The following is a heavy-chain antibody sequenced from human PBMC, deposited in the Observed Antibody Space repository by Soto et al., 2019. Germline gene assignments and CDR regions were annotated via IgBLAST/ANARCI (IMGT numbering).Heavy chain of an antibody. CDR1: GGSFSGYY. V-gene: IGHV4-34*01. D-gene: IGHD3-22*01. J-gene: IGHJ4*02. CDR3: ARGVRYYDSSGYYYDY. Sequence: SETLSLTCAVYGGSFSGYYWSWIRQPPGKGLEWIGEINHSGSTNYNPSLKSRVTISVDTSKNQFSLKLNSVTAADTAVYYCARGVRYYDSSGYYYDYWGQGTLVTVSS. CDR2: INHSGST.